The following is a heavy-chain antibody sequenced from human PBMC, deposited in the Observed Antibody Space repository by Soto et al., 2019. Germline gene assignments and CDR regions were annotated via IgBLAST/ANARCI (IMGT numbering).Heavy chain of an antibody. CDR1: DFTFTSYT. Sequence: GGPLRLSCAASDFTFTSYTIHWVRQAPGKGLEWVALIYPDGSKTYYADSVKGRFTISRDNSKNTVYLQTNSLREEDTAVYYCATGGGNQLGDCYDNWGQGTLVTVSS. CDR3: ATGGGNQLGDCYDN. D-gene: IGHD2-21*02. CDR2: IYPDGSKT. V-gene: IGHV3-30*04. J-gene: IGHJ4*02.